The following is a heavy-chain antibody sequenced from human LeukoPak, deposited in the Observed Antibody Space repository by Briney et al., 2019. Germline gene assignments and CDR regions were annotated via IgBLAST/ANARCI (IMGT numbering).Heavy chain of an antibody. CDR1: GFTFSSYA. Sequence: GGSLRRSCAASGFTFSSYAMSWVRQAPGKWLEWVSAISGSGGSTYYADSVKGRFTISRDNSKNTLYLQMNSLRAEDTAVYYCAKAIFGVVIAYFDYWGQGTLVTVSS. D-gene: IGHD3-3*01. CDR2: ISGSGGST. CDR3: AKAIFGVVIAYFDY. J-gene: IGHJ4*02. V-gene: IGHV3-23*01.